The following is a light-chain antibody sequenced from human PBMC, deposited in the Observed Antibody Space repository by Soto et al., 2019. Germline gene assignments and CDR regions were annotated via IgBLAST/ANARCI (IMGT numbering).Light chain of an antibody. Sequence: DIQMTQSPSSLSASVGDRVTISCRTSQSISTYLNWYQQKPGKAPKLLIYGASTLQSGVPSRFSGSGSGTEFTLTITSLQPEDFAIYYCQQSYSIPLFTFGQGTKLQIK. CDR1: QSISTY. CDR3: QQSYSIPLFT. J-gene: IGKJ2*01. CDR2: GAS. V-gene: IGKV1-39*01.